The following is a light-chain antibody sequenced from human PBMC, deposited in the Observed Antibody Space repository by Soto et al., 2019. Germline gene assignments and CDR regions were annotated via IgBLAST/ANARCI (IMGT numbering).Light chain of an antibody. CDR2: SNN. Sequence: QSVLTQPPSASGTPGQRVSISCSGSSSNVGSNVVNWYQQVPGTAPKLLIYSNNQRPSGVPDRFSGSRSGTSASLAISGLQSEDEADYYCAAWDGSLNGVVFGGGTQLTVL. CDR3: AAWDGSLNGVV. V-gene: IGLV1-44*01. J-gene: IGLJ2*01. CDR1: SSNVGSNV.